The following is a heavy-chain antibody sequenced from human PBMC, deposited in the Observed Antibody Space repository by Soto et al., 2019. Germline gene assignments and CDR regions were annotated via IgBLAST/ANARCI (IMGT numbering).Heavy chain of an antibody. D-gene: IGHD2-2*01. V-gene: IGHV4-30-4*01. CDR3: ARDKGVVPAAGGWFDP. CDR2: IYYGGST. Sequence: SETLSLTCTVSGGSISSGDYYWSWIRQPPGKGLEWIGYIYYGGSTYYNPSLKSRVTISVDTSKNQFSLKLSSVTAADTAVYYCARDKGVVPAAGGWFDPWGRGTLVTVSS. CDR1: GGSISSGDYY. J-gene: IGHJ5*02.